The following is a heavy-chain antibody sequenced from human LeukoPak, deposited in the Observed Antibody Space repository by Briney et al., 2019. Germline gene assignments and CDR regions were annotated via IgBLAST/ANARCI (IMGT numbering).Heavy chain of an antibody. Sequence: PGGSLRLSCAASGFTFSSYAMSWVRQAPGKGLEWVSAISGSGGSTYYADSVKGRFTISRDNSKNTLYLQMNSLRAEDTAMYYCAKDLERVYDILTGYLPGGFDYWGQGTLVTVSS. D-gene: IGHD3-9*01. V-gene: IGHV3-23*01. CDR1: GFTFSSYA. CDR2: ISGSGGST. J-gene: IGHJ4*02. CDR3: AKDLERVYDILTGYLPGGFDY.